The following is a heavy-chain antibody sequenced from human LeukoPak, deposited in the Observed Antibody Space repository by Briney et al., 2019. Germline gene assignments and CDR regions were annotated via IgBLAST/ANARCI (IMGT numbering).Heavy chain of an antibody. J-gene: IGHJ6*03. CDR2: IYTSGST. CDR1: GGSTSSYY. Sequence: SETLSLTCTVSGGSTSSYYWSWIRQPPGKGLEWIGYIYTSGSTNYNPSLKSRVTISVDTSKNQFSLKLSSVTAADTAVYYCASLSYYYDSSGYYSRNYYYYMDVWGKGTTVTVSS. V-gene: IGHV4-4*09. D-gene: IGHD3-22*01. CDR3: ASLSYYYDSSGYYSRNYYYYMDV.